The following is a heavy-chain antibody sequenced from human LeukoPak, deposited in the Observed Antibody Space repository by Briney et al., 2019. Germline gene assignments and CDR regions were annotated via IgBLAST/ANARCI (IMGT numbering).Heavy chain of an antibody. Sequence: PSETLSLTCAVYGGSFSGYYWSWIRQPPGKGLEWIGEINHSGSTNYNPSLKSRVSISADKSISTAYLQWSSLKASDTAIYYCARRASDYWGQGTLVTVSS. CDR1: GGSFSGYY. CDR3: ARRASDY. V-gene: IGHV4-34*01. J-gene: IGHJ4*02. CDR2: INHSGST.